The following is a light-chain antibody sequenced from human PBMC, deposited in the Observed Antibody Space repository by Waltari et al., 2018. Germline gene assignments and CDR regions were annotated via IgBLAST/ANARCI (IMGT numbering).Light chain of an antibody. CDR3: QQYYSSAL. V-gene: IGKV4-1*01. J-gene: IGKJ4*01. Sequence: IVLTQSPDSLALALRESATIHSKSSQSVLYSTNTKNYLAWYQQQPGRPPELLIYWASTRESGVPDRFSGSGSGTDFTLTISTLQAEDVAVYYWQQYYSSALFGGGTKVAIK. CDR1: QSVLYSTNTKNY. CDR2: WAS.